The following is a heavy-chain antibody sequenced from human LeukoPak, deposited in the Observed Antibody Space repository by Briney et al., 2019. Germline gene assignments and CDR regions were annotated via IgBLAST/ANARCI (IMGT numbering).Heavy chain of an antibody. Sequence: SVKVSCKASGFTFTSSAMQWVRQARGQRLEWTGWIVVGSGNTNYAQKFQERVTITRDMSTSTAYMELSSLRSEDTAVYYCAALVAATGAHWFDPWGQGTLVTVSS. D-gene: IGHD2-15*01. CDR2: IVVGSGNT. J-gene: IGHJ5*02. V-gene: IGHV1-58*02. CDR3: AALVAATGAHWFDP. CDR1: GFTFTSSA.